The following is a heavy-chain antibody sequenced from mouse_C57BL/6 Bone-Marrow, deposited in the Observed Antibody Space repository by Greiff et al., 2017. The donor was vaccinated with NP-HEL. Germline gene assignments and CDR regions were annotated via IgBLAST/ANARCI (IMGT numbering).Heavy chain of an antibody. CDR1: GYPFTSYW. J-gene: IGHJ3*01. V-gene: IGHV1-69*01. Sequence: QVQLQQPGAELVMPGASVKLSCKASGYPFTSYWMHWVKPRPGQGLEWIGEIDPSDSYTNYNQKFKGKSTLTVDKSSSTAYMQLSSLTSEDSAVYYCAREGLRAWFAYWGQGTLVTVSA. CDR2: IDPSDSYT. CDR3: AREGLRAWFAY.